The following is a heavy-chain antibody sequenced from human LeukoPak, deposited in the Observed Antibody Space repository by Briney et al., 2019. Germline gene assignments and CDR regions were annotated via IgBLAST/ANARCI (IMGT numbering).Heavy chain of an antibody. CDR3: ARQNPEGFMDY. CDR1: GDSISSSSYY. Sequence: PSETLSLTCTVSGDSISSSSYYWGWIRQPPGKGLEWIGSIYYSGTTYYNPSLKSRVTISVDTSKNQFSLKLSSVTAADTAVYYCARQNPEGFMDYWGQGTLVTVSS. D-gene: IGHD3-16*01. CDR2: IYYSGTT. J-gene: IGHJ4*02. V-gene: IGHV4-39*01.